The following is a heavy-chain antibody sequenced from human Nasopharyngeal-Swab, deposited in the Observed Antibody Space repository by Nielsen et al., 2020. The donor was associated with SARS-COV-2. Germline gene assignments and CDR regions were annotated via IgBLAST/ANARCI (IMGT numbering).Heavy chain of an antibody. CDR3: ASNPQRGYSYGYPRVDY. V-gene: IGHV3-53*01. J-gene: IGHJ4*02. Sequence: GESLKISCAASGFTVSSNYMSWVRQAPGKGLEWVSVIYSGGSTYYADSVKGRFTISRDNSKNTLYLQMNSLRAEDTAVYYCASNPQRGYSYGYPRVDYWGQGPLVTVSS. CDR1: GFTVSSNY. D-gene: IGHD5-18*01. CDR2: IYSGGST.